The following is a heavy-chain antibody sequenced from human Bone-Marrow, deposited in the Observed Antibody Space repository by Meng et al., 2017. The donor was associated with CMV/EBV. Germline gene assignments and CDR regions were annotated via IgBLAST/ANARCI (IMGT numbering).Heavy chain of an antibody. D-gene: IGHD7-27*01. CDR3: ARGPGDSWGWDYYFDF. CDR1: GGPITSSNSY. J-gene: IGHJ4*02. Sequence: SETLSLTCTVSGGPITSSNSYWGWIRQPPGEGLEWIGSIYYSARTYHNPSFKRRVTISVDTSKKQFSLRLGSVTAADTAMFYCARGPGDSWGWDYYFDFWGQGTLVTVSS. V-gene: IGHV4-39*07. CDR2: IYYSART.